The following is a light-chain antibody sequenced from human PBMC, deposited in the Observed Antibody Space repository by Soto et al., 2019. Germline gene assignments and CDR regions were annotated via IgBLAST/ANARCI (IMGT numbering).Light chain of an antibody. CDR1: QSVSSN. Sequence: EIVMTQSPATLSVSPGERATLSCRASQSVSSNLAWYQQKPGQAPRLLIYGASTRATGIPARFSGSGTGTEFTLTISSLQSEDLAVYYCQHYNTLLTFGGGTKVEIK. CDR2: GAS. J-gene: IGKJ4*01. V-gene: IGKV3-15*01. CDR3: QHYNTLLT.